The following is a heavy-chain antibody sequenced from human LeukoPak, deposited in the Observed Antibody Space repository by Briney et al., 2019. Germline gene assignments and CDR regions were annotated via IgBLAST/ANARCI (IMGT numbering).Heavy chain of an antibody. D-gene: IGHD4-17*01. CDR2: ISAYNGNT. V-gene: IGHV1-18*01. Sequence: ASVKVSCKASGYTFTSYGISWVRQAPGQGLEWMGWISAYNGNTNYAQKLQGRVTMTTDTSTSTAYMELRSLRSDDTAVYYCAGKETYGDYYYYYMDVWGKGTTVTISS. CDR3: AGKETYGDYYYYYMDV. J-gene: IGHJ6*03. CDR1: GYTFTSYG.